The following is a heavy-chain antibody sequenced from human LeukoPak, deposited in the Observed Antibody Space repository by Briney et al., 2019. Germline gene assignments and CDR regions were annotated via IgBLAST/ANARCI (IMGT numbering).Heavy chain of an antibody. CDR3: ARYTSGRGDFDY. CDR1: GGSISYYY. J-gene: IGHJ4*02. V-gene: IGHV4-59*01. D-gene: IGHD6-19*01. Sequence: SETLSLTCTVSGGSISYYYWNWIRQPPGKGLEWIGNIYYSGSTNYNPSLNSRVTISIDMSKNQFSLKLGSMIAADTAVYYCARYTSGRGDFDYWGQGTLVTVSS. CDR2: IYYSGST.